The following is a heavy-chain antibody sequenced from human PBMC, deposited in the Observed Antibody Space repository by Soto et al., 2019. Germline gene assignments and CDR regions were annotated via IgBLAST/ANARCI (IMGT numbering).Heavy chain of an antibody. D-gene: IGHD6-19*01. CDR3: ARGHSSGWYMVDY. CDR2: INAGNGNT. Sequence: VKSGAEVKKPGASVKVSCKASGYSFTSYAMHWVRQAPGQRLEWMGWINAGNGNTKYSQKFKGRVTITRDTSASTAYMELSSLPSEDTAVYYCARGHSSGWYMVDYWGQGTLVTVSS. V-gene: IGHV1-3*01. CDR1: GYSFTSYA. J-gene: IGHJ4*02.